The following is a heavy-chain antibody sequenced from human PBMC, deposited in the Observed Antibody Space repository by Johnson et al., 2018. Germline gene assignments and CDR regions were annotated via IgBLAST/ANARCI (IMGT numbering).Heavy chain of an antibody. CDR1: GFMFDDYG. J-gene: IGHJ3*02. Sequence: VQLQQSGGGVVRPGGSLRLSCAASGFMFDDYGMSWVRQGPGKGLEWVSGINWNGGSTGYADSVKGRFTISRDNAKNSLYLQMNSLRAEETALYYCARAAYSSGWYFGAFDIWGQGTMVTVSS. CDR3: ARAAYSSGWYFGAFDI. CDR2: INWNGGST. D-gene: IGHD6-19*01. V-gene: IGHV3-20*04.